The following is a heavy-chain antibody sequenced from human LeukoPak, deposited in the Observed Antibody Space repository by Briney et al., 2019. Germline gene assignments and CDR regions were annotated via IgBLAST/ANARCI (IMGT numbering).Heavy chain of an antibody. Sequence: GGSLRLSCAASGFTFSSHSMNWVRQAPGKGLEWVSSISSSSSYIYYADSVKGRFTISRDNAKNSLYLQMNSLRAEDTAVYYCARESRGLGDNFDYWGQGTLVTVSS. J-gene: IGHJ4*02. D-gene: IGHD4-17*01. CDR2: ISSSSSYI. CDR3: ARESRGLGDNFDY. CDR1: GFTFSSHS. V-gene: IGHV3-21*01.